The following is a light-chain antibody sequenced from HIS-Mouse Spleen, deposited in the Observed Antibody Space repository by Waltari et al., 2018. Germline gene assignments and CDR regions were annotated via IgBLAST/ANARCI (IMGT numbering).Light chain of an antibody. CDR1: QSVTSN. J-gene: IGKJ1*01. CDR2: GAS. Sequence: ELVMTQSPATLSVSPGERATLSCRASQSVTSNLAWYQQKPGQAPRLLIYGASTRATGIPARFSGSGSGTECTLTSSSMQYEDVVVYYCQQYKNWPTWTFGQGTKVEIK. CDR3: QQYKNWPTWT. V-gene: IGKV3-15*01.